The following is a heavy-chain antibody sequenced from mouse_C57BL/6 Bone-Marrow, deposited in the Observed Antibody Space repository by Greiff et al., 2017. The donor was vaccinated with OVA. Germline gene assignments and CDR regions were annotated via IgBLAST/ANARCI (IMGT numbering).Heavy chain of an antibody. CDR1: GFSFNTYA. Sequence: EVQGVESGGGLVQPKGSLKLSCAASGFSFNTYAMNWVRQAPGQGLEWVARLRSKSNNYATYYADSVKDRFTISRDDSESMLYLQMNNLKTEDTAMYYCVRHGYYAMDYWGQGTSVTVSS. CDR3: VRHGYYAMDY. CDR2: LRSKSNNYAT. J-gene: IGHJ4*01. V-gene: IGHV10-1*01.